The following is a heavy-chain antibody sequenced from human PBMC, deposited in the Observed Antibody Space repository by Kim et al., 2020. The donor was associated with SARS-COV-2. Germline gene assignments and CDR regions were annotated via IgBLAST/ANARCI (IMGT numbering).Heavy chain of an antibody. CDR3: ARGPHLCSGGSCYDY. CDR1: GFTFSSYG. CDR2: IWYDGSNK. V-gene: IGHV3-33*01. Sequence: GGSLRLSCAASGFTFSSYGMHWVRQAPGKGLEWVAVIWYDGSNKYYADSVKGRFTISRANYKNTLYPQMNSLRAEDTAVYYCARGPHLCSGGSCYDYWGQGTLVTVSS. D-gene: IGHD2-15*01. J-gene: IGHJ4*02.